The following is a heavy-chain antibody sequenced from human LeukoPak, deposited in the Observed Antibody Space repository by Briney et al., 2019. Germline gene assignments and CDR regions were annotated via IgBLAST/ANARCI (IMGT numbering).Heavy chain of an antibody. CDR2: IIAIFGTA. CDR1: GGTFSSYA. CDR3: ATYYYDSSGYYYPNWFDP. Sequence: ASVKVSCKASGGTFSSYAISWVRQAPGQGLEWMGRIIAIFGTANYAQKFQGRVTITTDESTSTAYMELSSLRSEDTAVYYCATYYYDSSGYYYPNWFDPWGQGTLVTVSS. V-gene: IGHV1-69*05. D-gene: IGHD3-22*01. J-gene: IGHJ5*02.